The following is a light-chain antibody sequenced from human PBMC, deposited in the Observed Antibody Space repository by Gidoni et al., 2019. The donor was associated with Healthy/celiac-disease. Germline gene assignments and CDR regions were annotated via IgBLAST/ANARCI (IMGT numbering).Light chain of an antibody. CDR2: DTS. CDR3: LLSYSGARPVV. J-gene: IGLJ2*01. Sequence: QPVVTQEPSLTVSPAGTVTLTCGSSTGAVTSGHYPYWFQQKPGQAPRTLIYDTSNKHSWTPARFSGSLLGGKAALTLSGAQPEEEAEYYCLLSYSGARPVVFGGGTKLTVL. V-gene: IGLV7-46*01. CDR1: TGAVTSGHY.